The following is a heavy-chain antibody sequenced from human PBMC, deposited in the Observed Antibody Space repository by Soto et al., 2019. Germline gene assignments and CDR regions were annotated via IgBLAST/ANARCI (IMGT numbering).Heavy chain of an antibody. CDR2: IYYSGST. D-gene: IGHD4-4*01. CDR1: GGSISSGGYY. J-gene: IGHJ6*02. CDR3: ARDSVTTYYYYGMDV. V-gene: IGHV4-31*03. Sequence: QVQLQESGPGLVKPSQTLSLTCTVSGGSISSGGYYWSWIRQHPGKGLEWIGCIYYSGSTYYNPSLKSRVTISVDTSKNQFSLKLSSVTAADTAVYYCARDSVTTYYYYGMDVWGQGTTVTVSS.